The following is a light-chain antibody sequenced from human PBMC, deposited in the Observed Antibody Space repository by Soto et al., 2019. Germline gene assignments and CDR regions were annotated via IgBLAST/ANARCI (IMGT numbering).Light chain of an antibody. Sequence: QSVLTQPRSVSGSPGQSVTISCTGTSSDVGGYNYVSWYQQHPGKAPKLMIYDVSKRPSGVPDRFSGSKSGNTASLTISGLQAEDEADYYCCSYAGSYSVYVFGTGTKVTVL. J-gene: IGLJ1*01. CDR3: CSYAGSYSVYV. CDR2: DVS. CDR1: SSDVGGYNY. V-gene: IGLV2-11*01.